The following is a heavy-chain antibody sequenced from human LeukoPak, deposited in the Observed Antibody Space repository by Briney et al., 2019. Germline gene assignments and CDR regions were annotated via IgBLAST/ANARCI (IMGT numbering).Heavy chain of an antibody. J-gene: IGHJ5*02. Sequence: PSETLSLTCSVSGFSISSDLYYWGWIRQSPGKGLEWIGNIYYNGRTYYNPSLKSRVAISSDTSKNQLSLTLNSVTAADTAVHYCARVRSVSAATPYWFAPCGQGPLVTVSS. D-gene: IGHD2-15*01. V-gene: IGHV4-39*07. CDR2: IYYNGRT. CDR1: GFSISSDLYY. CDR3: ARVRSVSAATPYWFAP.